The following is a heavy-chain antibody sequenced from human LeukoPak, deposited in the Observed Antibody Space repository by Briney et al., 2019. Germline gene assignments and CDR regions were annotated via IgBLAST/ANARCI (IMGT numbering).Heavy chain of an antibody. CDR3: ARGALYRLERYYYYGMDV. CDR2: IIPIFGTA. D-gene: IGHD6-19*01. Sequence: ASVKVSCKASGGTFSSYAISWVRQAPGQGLEWMGGIIPIFGTANYAQKFQGRVTITADESTSTAYMELSSLRSEDTAVYYCARGALYRLERYYYYGMDVWGQGTTVTVSS. CDR1: GGTFSSYA. J-gene: IGHJ6*02. V-gene: IGHV1-69*13.